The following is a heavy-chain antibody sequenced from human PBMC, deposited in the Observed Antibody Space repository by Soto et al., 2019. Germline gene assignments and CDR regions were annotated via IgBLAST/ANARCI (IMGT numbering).Heavy chain of an antibody. J-gene: IGHJ4*02. Sequence: GGSLRLSCAASGFTFSSYGMHWVRQAPGKGLEWVAVISYDGSNKYYADSVKGRFTISRDNSKNTLYLQMNSLRAEDTAVYYCAKDPGERAGSPNYWGQGTLATVSS. CDR3: AKDPGERAGSPNY. CDR1: GFTFSSYG. D-gene: IGHD3-10*01. V-gene: IGHV3-30*18. CDR2: ISYDGSNK.